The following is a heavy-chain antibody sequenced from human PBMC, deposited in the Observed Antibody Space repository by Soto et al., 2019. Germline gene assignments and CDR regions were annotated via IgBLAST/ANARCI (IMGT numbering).Heavy chain of an antibody. V-gene: IGHV3-48*02. Sequence: GGSLRLSCAASGFTFSSYSMNWVRQAPGKGLEWVSYISSSSTIYYADSVKGRFTISRDNAKNSLYLQMNSLRDEDTAVYYCARDKARDYGGNDYWVQGTLVTVSS. D-gene: IGHD4-17*01. CDR2: ISSSSTI. CDR1: GFTFSSYS. J-gene: IGHJ4*02. CDR3: ARDKARDYGGNDY.